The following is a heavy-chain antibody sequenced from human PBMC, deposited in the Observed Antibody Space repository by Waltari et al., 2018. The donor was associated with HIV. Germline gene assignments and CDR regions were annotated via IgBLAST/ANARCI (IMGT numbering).Heavy chain of an antibody. V-gene: IGHV1-2*02. CDR2: IKPNRGGT. Sequence: QVQLVQSGAEVKKPGASVTVSCKASGYTFTDYYLHWVRQAPGQGLEWMGVIKPNRGGTNYAPRFQGRVSMTRDTSISTAYMELSSLRSDDTAVYYCARDDQDILTGADHILINSDYWGQGTLVTVSS. D-gene: IGHD3-9*01. CDR1: GYTFTDYY. J-gene: IGHJ4*02. CDR3: ARDDQDILTGADHILINSDY.